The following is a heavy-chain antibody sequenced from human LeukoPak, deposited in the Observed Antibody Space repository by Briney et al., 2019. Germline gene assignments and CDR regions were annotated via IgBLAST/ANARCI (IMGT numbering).Heavy chain of an antibody. CDR1: KFNFNSYG. J-gene: IGHJ4*02. CDR3: AKAPYYDFWSVFDY. V-gene: IGHV3-23*01. D-gene: IGHD3-3*01. CDR2: ISGSGGST. Sequence: PGGSLRLSCTTSKFNFNSYGMTWVRQAPGRGLEWVSSISGSGGSTQYAASVQGRFTISRDNSKNTLYLQMNSLRAEDTAIYYCAKAPYYDFWSVFDYWGQGTLVTVSS.